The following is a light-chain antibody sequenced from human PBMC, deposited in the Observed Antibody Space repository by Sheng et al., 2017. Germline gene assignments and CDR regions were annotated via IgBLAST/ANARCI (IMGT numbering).Light chain of an antibody. CDR1: QSFGNH. V-gene: IGKV3-20*01. J-gene: IGKJ4*01. CDR3: QQYGSSPAT. CDR2: DAS. Sequence: EVVLTQSPVSLSLSPGERATLSCRASQSFGNHLAWYQHKPGQAPRLLIYDASARATGIPDRFSGSGSGTDFTLTISRLEPQDSAVFYCQQYGSSPATFGGGTKVEIK.